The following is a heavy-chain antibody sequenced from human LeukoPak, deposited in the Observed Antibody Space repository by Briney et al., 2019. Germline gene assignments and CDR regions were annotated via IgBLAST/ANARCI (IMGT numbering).Heavy chain of an antibody. CDR3: ARATPYYYGSGSQYYYYYYGMDV. D-gene: IGHD3-10*01. J-gene: IGHJ6*02. V-gene: IGHV4-59*01. CDR1: GGSISSYY. Sequence: SETLSLTCTVSGGSISSYYWSWIRQPPGKGLEWIGCIYYSGSTNYNPSLKSRVTISVDTSKNQFSLKLSSVTAADTAVYYCARATPYYYGSGSQYYYYYYGMDVWGQGTTVTVSS. CDR2: IYYSGST.